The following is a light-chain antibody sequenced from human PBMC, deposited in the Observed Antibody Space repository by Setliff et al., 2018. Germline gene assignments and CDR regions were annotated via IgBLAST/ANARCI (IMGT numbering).Light chain of an antibody. CDR2: DVT. Sequence: QSALAQPASVSGSPGQSITISCTGTSSDIGGYNFVSWYQQHPGKAPQLIIYDVTHRPSGVSNRFSGSKSGNTASLTISGLQAEDEADYYCNSYTSSSTLYVFGTGTKVTVL. J-gene: IGLJ1*01. V-gene: IGLV2-14*01. CDR3: NSYTSSSTLYV. CDR1: SSDIGGYNF.